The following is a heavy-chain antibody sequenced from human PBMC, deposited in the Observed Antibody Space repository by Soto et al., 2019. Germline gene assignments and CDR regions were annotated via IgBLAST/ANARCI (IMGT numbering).Heavy chain of an antibody. CDR3: AKWGGYGDY. CDR2: ISGSGTT. D-gene: IGHD3-10*01. J-gene: IGHJ4*02. Sequence: EVQLLVSGGGLVQPGGSLKLSCSTSGFTFNNYAMTWVRQAPGKGLEWVSGISGSGTTYYADSVKGRFTISRDNSQNTVYLKMNSLRAEDTAVYYCAKWGGYGDYWGQGTLFTVSS. V-gene: IGHV3-23*01. CDR1: GFTFNNYA.